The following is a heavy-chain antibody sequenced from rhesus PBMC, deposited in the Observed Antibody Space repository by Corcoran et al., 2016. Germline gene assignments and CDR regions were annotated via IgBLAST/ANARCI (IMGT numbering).Heavy chain of an antibody. CDR3: TRGEYSSGWYYFDY. J-gene: IGHJ4*01. Sequence: EVQLVESGGGLVQPGGSLRFSCAASGFTFSSYAMSWVRQAPGKGLEWVSSISSASSYIDYADSVKGRFTISRDNAKNSLSLQMNSLRAEDTAVYYCTRGEYSSGWYYFDYWGQGVLVTVSS. D-gene: IGHD6-31*01. CDR1: GFTFSSYA. CDR2: ISSASSYI. V-gene: IGHV3S16*01.